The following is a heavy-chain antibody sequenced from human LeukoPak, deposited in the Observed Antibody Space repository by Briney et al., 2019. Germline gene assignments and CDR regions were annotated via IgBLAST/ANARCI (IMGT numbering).Heavy chain of an antibody. D-gene: IGHD6-25*01. CDR2: IYYSGST. Sequence: SETLSLTCTVSGGSISSYYWSWIRQPPGKGLEWIGYIYYSGSTNYNPSLKSRVTISVDTSKNQFSLKLSSVTAADTAVYYCAREAGGSDDAFDIWGQGTMVTVSS. CDR1: GGSISSYY. J-gene: IGHJ3*02. CDR3: AREAGGSDDAFDI. V-gene: IGHV4-59*01.